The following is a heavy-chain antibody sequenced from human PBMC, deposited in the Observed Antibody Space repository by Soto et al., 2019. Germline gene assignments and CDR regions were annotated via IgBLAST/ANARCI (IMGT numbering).Heavy chain of an antibody. D-gene: IGHD3-10*01. CDR3: VKLWFGDRQREATDLYYYYGMDV. J-gene: IGHJ6*02. V-gene: IGHV3-64D*08. Sequence: PGGSLRLSCSASGFTFSSDSMHWVRQAPGKGLKYVSAISSNGGSTYYADSVKGRFTISRDNSKNTLYLQMSSLRAEDTAVYYCVKLWFGDRQREATDLYYYYGMDVWGQGTTVTVSS. CDR1: GFTFSSDS. CDR2: ISSNGGST.